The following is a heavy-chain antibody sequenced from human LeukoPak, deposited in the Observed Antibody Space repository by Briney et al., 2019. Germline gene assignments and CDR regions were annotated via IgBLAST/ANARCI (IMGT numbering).Heavy chain of an antibody. J-gene: IGHJ4*02. V-gene: IGHV3-21*01. CDR1: GFTFSSYS. Sequence: GGSLRLSCAASGFTFSSYSMNWVRQAPGKGLEWVSSISSSSNYIYYADSVKGRFTISRDNAKNSLNLQMNSLRAEDTAVYYCAKRSYSSSWHADYWGQGTLVTVSS. CDR3: AKRSYSSSWHADY. D-gene: IGHD6-13*01. CDR2: ISSSSNYI.